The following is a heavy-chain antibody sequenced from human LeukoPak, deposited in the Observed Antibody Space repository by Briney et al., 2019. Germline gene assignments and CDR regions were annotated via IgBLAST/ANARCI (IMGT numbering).Heavy chain of an antibody. V-gene: IGHV1-8*01. Sequence: GASVKVSCKASGYTFTSYDINWVRQATGQGLEWMGWMNPNSGNTGYAQKFQGRVTMTRNTSISTAYMELSSLRSEDTAVYYCARVFGYDSSGYYYGYYYYYMDVWGKGTTVTISS. CDR2: MNPNSGNT. CDR1: GYTFTSYD. J-gene: IGHJ6*03. CDR3: ARVFGYDSSGYYYGYYYYYMDV. D-gene: IGHD3-22*01.